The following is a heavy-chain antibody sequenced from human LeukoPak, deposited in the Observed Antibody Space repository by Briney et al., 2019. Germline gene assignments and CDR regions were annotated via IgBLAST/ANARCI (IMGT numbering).Heavy chain of an antibody. V-gene: IGHV1-18*01. Sequence: GASVKVSCKASGYTFTSYGISWVRQAPGQGLEWMGWISAYNGNTNYAQKLQGRVTMTTDTSTSTAYMELRSLRSDDTAVYYCARQGIVVVPAAESYDAFDIWGQGTMVTVSS. J-gene: IGHJ3*02. CDR2: ISAYNGNT. CDR1: GYTFTSYG. CDR3: ARQGIVVVPAAESYDAFDI. D-gene: IGHD2-2*01.